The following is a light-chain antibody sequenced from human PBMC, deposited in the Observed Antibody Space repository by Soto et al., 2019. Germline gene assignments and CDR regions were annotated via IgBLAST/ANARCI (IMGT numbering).Light chain of an antibody. V-gene: IGKV3-20*01. Sequence: SVLIDSRGILTLSPGNRATLSCRASQSVSSSYLACYQHKPGQAPRLLIHGASSRVTGIPDRFSGSGSGTDFTLSITRLEPEDFAVYCCRQYQSLAFGGATKV. CDR1: QSVSSSY. J-gene: IGKJ4*01. CDR2: GAS. CDR3: RQYQSLA.